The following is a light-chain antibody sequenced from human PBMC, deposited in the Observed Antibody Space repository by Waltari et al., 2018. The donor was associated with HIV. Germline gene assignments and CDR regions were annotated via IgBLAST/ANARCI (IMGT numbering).Light chain of an antibody. CDR3: AAWDDSLNGWV. CDR1: SSNIGSNA. CDR2: NDN. V-gene: IGLV1-44*01. J-gene: IGLJ3*02. Sequence: QSVLTQPPSASGTPGQRVTISCSGSSSNIGSNAVNWYQQLPGTAPKLLIHNDNQRPSGVPDRFSGSKSGTSTSLAISGLQSDDEADYHCAAWDDSLNGWVFGGGTKLTVL.